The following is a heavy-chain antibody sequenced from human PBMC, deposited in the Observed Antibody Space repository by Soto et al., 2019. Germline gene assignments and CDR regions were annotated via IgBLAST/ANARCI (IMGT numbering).Heavy chain of an antibody. V-gene: IGHV4-39*01. CDR1: GVSINTNNYY. CDR3: AGFVVPASRYTGFDY. D-gene: IGHD2-15*01. CDR2: IFYSGST. J-gene: IGHJ4*02. Sequence: QLQLQESGPGLVKPSETLSLTCTVSGVSINTNNYYWGWDRQPPGKGLEWIGNIFYSGSTFYNPSLRSRLTISVDTSKNQFSLRLNSVTAADAAVYYCAGFVVPASRYTGFDYWGQGTLVTVSS.